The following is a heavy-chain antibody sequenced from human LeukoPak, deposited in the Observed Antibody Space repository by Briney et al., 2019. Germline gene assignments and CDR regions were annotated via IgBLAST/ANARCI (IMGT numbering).Heavy chain of an antibody. V-gene: IGHV2-70*01. Sequence: SGPALVKPTQTATLTCTFSGFSLSTSGLCVSWIRQPPGKALEWLAVIDWNDEKYYNTSLKTRLPISKDTSKNQVVLTITNMDPWGTATYYCARRGSCWTGGSDYWGQGTLVTVSS. CDR1: GFSLSTSGLC. J-gene: IGHJ4*02. CDR2: IDWNDEK. D-gene: IGHD6-19*01. CDR3: ARRGSCWTGGSDY.